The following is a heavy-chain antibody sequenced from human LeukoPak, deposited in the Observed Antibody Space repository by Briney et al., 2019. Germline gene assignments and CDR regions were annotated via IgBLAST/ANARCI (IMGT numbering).Heavy chain of an antibody. D-gene: IGHD3-16*01. J-gene: IGHJ4*02. CDR2: INAGNGYT. CDR3: ARGGKEDDYYFDY. V-gene: IGHV1-3*01. CDR1: GYTFTSYA. Sequence: GASVKVSCEASGYTFTSYAIHWVRQAPGQRLEWMGWINAGNGYTKYSQKFQGRVTITRDTSASTAYMELSSLRSEDTAVYYCARGGKEDDYYFDYWGQGTLVTVSS.